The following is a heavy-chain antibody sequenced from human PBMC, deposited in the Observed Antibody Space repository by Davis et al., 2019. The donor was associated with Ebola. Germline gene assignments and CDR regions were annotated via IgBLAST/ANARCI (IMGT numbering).Heavy chain of an antibody. D-gene: IGHD4-17*01. V-gene: IGHV4-59*01. Sequence: MPSETLSLTCAVYGGSFSGYYWSWIRQPPGKGLEWIGYIYYSGSTNYNPSLKSRVTISVDTSKNQFSLKLSSVTAADTAVYYCARDHFGDYGWFDPWGQGTLVTVSS. J-gene: IGHJ5*02. CDR3: ARDHFGDYGWFDP. CDR1: GGSFSGYY. CDR2: IYYSGST.